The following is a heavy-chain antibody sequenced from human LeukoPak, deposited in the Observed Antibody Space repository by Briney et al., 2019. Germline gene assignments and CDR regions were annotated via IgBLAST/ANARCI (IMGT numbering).Heavy chain of an antibody. J-gene: IGHJ4*02. CDR3: TRAERVWFGELLTGYFDY. CDR1: GGSMSPYH. V-gene: IGHV4-59*01. CDR2: IYYSGST. Sequence: SETLSLTCTVSGGSMSPYHWGWIRQPPGKGLEWIGYIYYSGSTNYNPSLKSRVTISVDTSKNQFSLKLSSVTAADTAVYYCTRAERVWFGELLTGYFDYWGQGTLVTVSS. D-gene: IGHD3-10*01.